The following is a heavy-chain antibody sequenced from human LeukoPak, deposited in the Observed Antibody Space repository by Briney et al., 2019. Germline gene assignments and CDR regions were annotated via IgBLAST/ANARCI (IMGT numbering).Heavy chain of an antibody. D-gene: IGHD2-2*01. CDR3: ARDSKSVPSSTSCSYFDC. CDR2: ISSSGSTI. CDR1: GFTFSSYE. Sequence: GGSLRLSCAASGFTFSSYEMNWVRQAPGKGLEWVSYISSSGSTIYYADSVKGRFTISRDNAKNSLYLQMNSLRVEDTAVYYCARDSKSVPSSTSCSYFDCWGQGTLVTVSS. J-gene: IGHJ4*02. V-gene: IGHV3-48*03.